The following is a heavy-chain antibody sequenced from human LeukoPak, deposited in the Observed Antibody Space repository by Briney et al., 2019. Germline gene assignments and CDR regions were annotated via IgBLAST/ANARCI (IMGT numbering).Heavy chain of an antibody. V-gene: IGHV3-23*01. J-gene: IGHJ4*02. D-gene: IGHD5-18*01. Sequence: GGSLRLSCAASGFTFSSYAMSWVRQAPGKGLEWVSAISGSGDSTYYGDSVKGRFTISRDNSKNTLYLQMNSLRAEDTAVYYCATKGRDTAMVNWGQGTLVTVSS. CDR1: GFTFSSYA. CDR3: ATKGRDTAMVN. CDR2: ISGSGDST.